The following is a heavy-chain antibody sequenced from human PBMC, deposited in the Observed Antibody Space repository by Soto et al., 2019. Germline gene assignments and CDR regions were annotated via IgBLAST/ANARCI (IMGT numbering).Heavy chain of an antibody. Sequence: QVQLVQSGAEVKKPGASVKVSCKASGYTFSNYGISWVRQAPGQGLEWLGWISAYSGDTNFAQRFQGRVTMTTDTSTSTAYMELRSLTSDDTALYYCARDVVAINTGGPDYWGQGTLVTVSS. D-gene: IGHD2-15*01. V-gene: IGHV1-18*01. CDR2: ISAYSGDT. J-gene: IGHJ4*02. CDR1: GYTFSNYG. CDR3: ARDVVAINTGGPDY.